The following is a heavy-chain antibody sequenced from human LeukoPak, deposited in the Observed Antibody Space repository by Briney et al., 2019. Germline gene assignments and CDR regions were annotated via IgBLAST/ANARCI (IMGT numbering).Heavy chain of an antibody. D-gene: IGHD2-21*02. CDR1: GGTFSSYA. J-gene: IGHJ3*02. CDR2: IIPIFGTA. CDR3: AGPPPYCGGDCYYSDAFDI. Sequence: SVKVSCKASGGTFSSYAISWVRQAPGQGLEWMGGIIPIFGTANYAQKFQGRVTITADESTSTAYMELSSLRSEDTAVYYCAGPPPYCGGDCYYSDAFDIWGQGTMVTVSS. V-gene: IGHV1-69*01.